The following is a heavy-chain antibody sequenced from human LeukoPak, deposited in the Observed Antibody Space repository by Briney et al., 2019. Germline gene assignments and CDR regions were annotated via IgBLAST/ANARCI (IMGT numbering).Heavy chain of an antibody. CDR3: ARFVTDY. Sequence: GRSLRLSCAASGFTFSSYAMHWVRQAPGKGLEWVAVISYDGSNKYYADSVKGRFTTSRDNSKNTLYLQMNSLRAEDTAVYYCARFVTDYWGQGTLVTVSS. V-gene: IGHV3-30*01. CDR2: ISYDGSNK. J-gene: IGHJ4*02. CDR1: GFTFSSYA.